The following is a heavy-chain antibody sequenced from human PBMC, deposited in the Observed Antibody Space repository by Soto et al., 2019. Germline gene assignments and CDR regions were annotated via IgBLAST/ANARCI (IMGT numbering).Heavy chain of an antibody. CDR3: ARDRALRGFDY. Sequence: QVQLVQSGAEVKKPGSSVKVSCKASGGTFTSNAISWVRQAPGQGLEWMGTVLPVFGTTNYAPKFRGRLTIPADDSSSTAYMELRSLKSEDTAVYYCARDRALRGFDYWGQGTLVTVSS. CDR2: VLPVFGTT. CDR1: GGTFTSNA. V-gene: IGHV1-69*18. J-gene: IGHJ4*02. D-gene: IGHD3-10*01.